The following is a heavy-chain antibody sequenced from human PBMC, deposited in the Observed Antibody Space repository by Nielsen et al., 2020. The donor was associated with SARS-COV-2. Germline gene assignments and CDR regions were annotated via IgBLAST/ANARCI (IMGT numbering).Heavy chain of an antibody. J-gene: IGHJ5*02. CDR2: ISRSSSFT. V-gene: IGHV3-11*05. CDR1: GFTFSDYY. Sequence: GGSLTLSCAASGFTFSDYYMSWICQAPGKGLEWISYISRSSSFTNDADSVKGRFTISRDNANNSLYLQMNSLRADDTAVYYCARGGRIVGYNWFDRWGQGTLVTVSS. D-gene: IGHD1-26*01. CDR3: ARGGRIVGYNWFDR.